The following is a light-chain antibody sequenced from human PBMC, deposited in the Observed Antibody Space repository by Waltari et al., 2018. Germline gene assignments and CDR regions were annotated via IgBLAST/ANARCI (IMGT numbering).Light chain of an antibody. Sequence: EIVLTQSPGTLSLSPGERATLSCRASQSVSSTYLAWYQRKPGQAPRLLIFGTSLRATGIPDRFSGSGSGTDFTLTINRLDPEDFAVYYCHRYGCSSPGGTFGQGTKVEIK. CDR2: GTS. CDR3: HRYGCSSPGGT. V-gene: IGKV3-20*01. J-gene: IGKJ1*01. CDR1: QSVSSTY.